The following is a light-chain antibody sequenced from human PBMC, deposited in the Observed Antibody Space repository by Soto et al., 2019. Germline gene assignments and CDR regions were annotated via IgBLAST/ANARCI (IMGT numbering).Light chain of an antibody. J-gene: IGKJ1*01. CDR2: GAF. CDR3: QQYNDWPLT. CDR1: QSVSSN. Sequence: EILMTQSPVTLSVSPGERATRSCRSSQSVSSNLAWYQQKPGQAPSLLIYGAFTRATGIPARFSGTGSGTEFTLTISSLQSEDFALYYCQQYNDWPLTFGQETKVDIK. V-gene: IGKV3-15*01.